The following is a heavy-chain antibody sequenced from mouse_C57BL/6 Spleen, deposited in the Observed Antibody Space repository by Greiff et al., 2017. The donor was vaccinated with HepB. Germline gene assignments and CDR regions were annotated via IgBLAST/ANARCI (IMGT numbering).Heavy chain of an antibody. J-gene: IGHJ2*01. V-gene: IGHV1-81*01. Sequence: VQLQQSGAELARPGASVKLSCKASGYTFTSYGISWVKQRTGQGLEWIGEIYPRSGNTYYNEKFKGKATLTADKSSSTAYMELRSLTSEDSAVYFCARSGYYGYDRYFDYWGQGTTLTVSS. CDR3: ARSGYYGYDRYFDY. CDR1: GYTFTSYG. D-gene: IGHD2-2*01. CDR2: IYPRSGNT.